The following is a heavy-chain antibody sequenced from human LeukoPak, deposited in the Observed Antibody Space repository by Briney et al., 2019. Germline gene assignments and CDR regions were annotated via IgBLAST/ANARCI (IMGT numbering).Heavy chain of an antibody. CDR2: MNPNSGNT. CDR1: GYTFTSYD. CDR3: ARDPIVVVPAAIGHGAFDI. V-gene: IGHV1-8*03. D-gene: IGHD2-2*02. J-gene: IGHJ3*02. Sequence: GASVKVSCKASGYTFTSYDINWVRQATGQGLEWMGWMNPNSGNTGYAQKFQGRVTITRNTSISTAYMELSSLRSEDTAVYYCARDPIVVVPAAIGHGAFDIWGQGTMVTVSS.